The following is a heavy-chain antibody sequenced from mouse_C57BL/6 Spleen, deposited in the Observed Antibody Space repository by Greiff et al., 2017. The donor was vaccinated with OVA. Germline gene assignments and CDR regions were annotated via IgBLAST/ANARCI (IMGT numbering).Heavy chain of an antibody. J-gene: IGHJ1*03. V-gene: IGHV3-6*01. CDR2: ISYDGSN. CDR3: AREADSNYWYFDV. D-gene: IGHD2-5*01. CDR1: GYSITSGYY. Sequence: VQLKESGPGLVKPSQSLSLTCSVTGYSITSGYYWNWIRQFPGNKLEWMGYISYDGSNNYNPSLKNRISITRDTSKNQFFLKLNSVTTEDTATYYCAREADSNYWYFDVWGTGTTVTVSS.